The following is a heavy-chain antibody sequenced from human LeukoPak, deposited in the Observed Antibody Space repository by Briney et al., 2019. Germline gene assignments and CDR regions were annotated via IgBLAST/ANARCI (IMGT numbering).Heavy chain of an antibody. CDR3: AKERGISYTYEFDY. Sequence: GGSLRLSCAASGFTFANYAMTWVRQAPGKGLDWVSLISGRGSNTYYTDSVQGRFTISRDNSRNTLYLQMSSLRAEDTAIYYCAKERGISYTYEFDYWGQGALVTVSS. V-gene: IGHV3-23*01. CDR1: GFTFANYA. J-gene: IGHJ4*02. D-gene: IGHD3-16*01. CDR2: ISGRGSNT.